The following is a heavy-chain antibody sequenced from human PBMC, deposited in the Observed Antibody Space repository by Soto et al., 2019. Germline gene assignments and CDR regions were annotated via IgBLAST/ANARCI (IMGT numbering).Heavy chain of an antibody. V-gene: IGHV1-69*08. CDR1: GGTFSSYT. D-gene: IGHD3-10*01. CDR2: IIPILGIA. J-gene: IGHJ6*02. CDR3: AREGGSGSYYYGMDV. Sequence: QVQLVQSGAEVKKPGSSVKVSCKASGGTFSSYTISWVRQAPGQGLEWMGRIIPILGIANYAQKFQGRVTITADKSXITAYMELSSLRSEDTAVYYCAREGGSGSYYYGMDVWGQGTTVTVSS.